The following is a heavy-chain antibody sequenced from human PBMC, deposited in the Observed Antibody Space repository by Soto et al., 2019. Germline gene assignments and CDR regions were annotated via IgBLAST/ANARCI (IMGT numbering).Heavy chain of an antibody. D-gene: IGHD4-4*01. Sequence: GGSLRLSCAASGFTFSSYGMHWVRQAPGKGLEWVAVISYDGSNKYYADSVKGRFTISRDNSKNTLYLQMNSLRAEDTAVYYCAKDPSSVTTILYYYYYGMDVWGQGTTVTVSS. CDR3: AKDPSSVTTILYYYYYGMDV. V-gene: IGHV3-30*18. J-gene: IGHJ6*02. CDR2: ISYDGSNK. CDR1: GFTFSSYG.